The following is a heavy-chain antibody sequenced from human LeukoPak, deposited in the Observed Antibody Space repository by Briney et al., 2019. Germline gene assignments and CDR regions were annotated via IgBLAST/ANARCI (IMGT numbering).Heavy chain of an antibody. CDR2: IYPGDSDT. D-gene: IGHD6-19*01. CDR1: GSSFTSYW. CDR3: ARLVGAVAGTRPYYYYGMDV. Sequence: GESLKISSKGSGSSFTSYWIGWVRRLPGKGLEWMGIIYPGDSDTRYSPSFQGQVTISADKSISTAYLQWSSLKASDTAMYYCARLVGAVAGTRPYYYYGMDVWGQGTTVTVSS. V-gene: IGHV5-51*01. J-gene: IGHJ6*02.